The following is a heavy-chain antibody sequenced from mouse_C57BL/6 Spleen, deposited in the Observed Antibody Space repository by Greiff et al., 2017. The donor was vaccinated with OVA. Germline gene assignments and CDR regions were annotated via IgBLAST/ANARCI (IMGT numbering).Heavy chain of an antibody. CDR3: ARSGTYYYGSSLFDY. CDR1: GFSLTSYA. D-gene: IGHD1-1*01. V-gene: IGHV2-9-1*01. Sequence: VKLQESGPGLVAPSQSLSITCTVSGFSLTSYAISWVRQPPGKGLEWLGVIWTGGGTNYNSALKSRLSISKDNSKSQVFLKMNSLQTDDTARYYCARSGTYYYGSSLFDYWGQGTTLTVSS. CDR2: IWTGGGT. J-gene: IGHJ2*01.